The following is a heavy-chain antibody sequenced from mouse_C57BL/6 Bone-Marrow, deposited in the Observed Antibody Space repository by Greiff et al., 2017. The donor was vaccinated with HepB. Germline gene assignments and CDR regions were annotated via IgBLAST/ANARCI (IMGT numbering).Heavy chain of an antibody. CDR1: GYTFTSYW. J-gene: IGHJ3*01. CDR3: ARSRDYDGRFAY. CDR2: IDPSDSYT. Sequence: VQLQQPGAELVRPGPSVKLSCKASGYTFTSYWMHWVKQRPGQGLEWIGVIDPSDSYTNYNQKFKGKATLTVDTSSSTAYMQLSSLTSEDSAVYYCARSRDYDGRFAYWGQGTLVTVSA. V-gene: IGHV1-59*01. D-gene: IGHD2-4*01.